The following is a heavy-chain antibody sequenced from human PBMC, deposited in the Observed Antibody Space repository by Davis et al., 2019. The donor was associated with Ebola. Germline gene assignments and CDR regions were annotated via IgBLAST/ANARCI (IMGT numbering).Heavy chain of an antibody. D-gene: IGHD3-22*01. CDR1: GFTFSSYS. Sequence: GESLKISCAASGFTFSSYSMNWVRQAPGKGLEWVSYISSSSSTIYYADSVKGRFTISRDNAKNSLYLQMNSLRDEDTAVYYCARTFPGSSGYYGGYWGQGTLVTVSS. CDR3: ARTFPGSSGYYGGY. J-gene: IGHJ4*02. V-gene: IGHV3-48*02. CDR2: ISSSSSTI.